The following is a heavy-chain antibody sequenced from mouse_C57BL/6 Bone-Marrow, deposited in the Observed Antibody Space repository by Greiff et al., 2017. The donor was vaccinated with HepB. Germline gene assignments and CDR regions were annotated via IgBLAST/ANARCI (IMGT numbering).Heavy chain of an antibody. CDR3: ASSPGSSSDY. Sequence: VQLQQSGPELVKPGASVKISCKASGYTFTDYYMNWVKQSHGKSLEWIGDINPNNGGTSYNQKFKGKATLTVDKSSSTAYMELRSLTSEDSAVYYCASSPGSSSDYWGQGTTLTVSS. CDR2: INPNNGGT. J-gene: IGHJ2*01. CDR1: GYTFTDYY. V-gene: IGHV1-26*01. D-gene: IGHD1-1*01.